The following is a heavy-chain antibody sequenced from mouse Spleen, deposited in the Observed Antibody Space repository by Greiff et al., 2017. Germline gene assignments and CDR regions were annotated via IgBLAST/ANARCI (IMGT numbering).Heavy chain of an antibody. Sequence: QVQLKESGAELVRPGTSVKISCKASGYTFTNYWLGWVKQRPGHGLEWIGDIYPGGGYTNYNEKFKGKATLTADTSSSTAYMQLSSLTSEDSAVYFCARPYGSSYDWFAYWGQGTLVTVSA. CDR2: IYPGGGYT. V-gene: IGHV1-63*02. D-gene: IGHD1-1*01. CDR3: ARPYGSSYDWFAY. CDR1: GYTFTNYW. J-gene: IGHJ3*01.